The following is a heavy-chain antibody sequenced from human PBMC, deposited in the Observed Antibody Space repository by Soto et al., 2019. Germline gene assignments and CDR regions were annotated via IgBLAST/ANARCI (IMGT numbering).Heavy chain of an antibody. CDR3: VTGNGYFDY. Sequence: GGSLRLSCAASGFTFNIYGMHWVRQAPDKGLEWVALISYDGSNQYYADSVKGRFTISRDNSKNTLFLQMNSLRADDTAVYYCVTGNGYFDYWGQGTLVTVSS. CDR2: ISYDGSNQ. V-gene: IGHV3-30*03. J-gene: IGHJ4*02. D-gene: IGHD3-10*01. CDR1: GFTFNIYG.